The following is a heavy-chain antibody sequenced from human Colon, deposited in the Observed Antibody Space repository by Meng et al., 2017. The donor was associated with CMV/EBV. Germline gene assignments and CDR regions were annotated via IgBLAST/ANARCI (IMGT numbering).Heavy chain of an antibody. J-gene: IGHJ4*02. Sequence: GESLKISCAASGFTFSTYAMYWVRQAPGKGLEWVSGIGGSGGKTDYADSVKGRFTISRDNSKNTLYLQMNSLRVEDTAVYYCAKGSTSSRPYYFDYWGQGTLVTVSS. CDR3: AKGSTSSRPYYFDY. CDR2: IGGSGGKT. V-gene: IGHV3-23*01. D-gene: IGHD2-2*01. CDR1: GFTFSTYA.